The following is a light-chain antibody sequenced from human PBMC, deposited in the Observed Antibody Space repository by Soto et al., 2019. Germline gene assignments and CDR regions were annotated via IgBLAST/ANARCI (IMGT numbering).Light chain of an antibody. V-gene: IGLV2-11*01. J-gene: IGLJ1*01. Sequence: ALTQPRSVSGSPGQSVTISCTGTSSDVGRYDYVSWYQQYPGEAPKLIIYDVTERPSGVPDRFSGSKSGNTASLTISGLRAEDEAAYSCCSFAGSYSYVFGGGTKVTVL. CDR3: CSFAGSYSYV. CDR1: SSDVGRYDY. CDR2: DVT.